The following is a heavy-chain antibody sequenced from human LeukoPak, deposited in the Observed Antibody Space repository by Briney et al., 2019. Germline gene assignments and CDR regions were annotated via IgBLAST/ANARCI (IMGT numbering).Heavy chain of an antibody. Sequence: GGSLRLSCAASGFTVSSNYMSWVRQAPGKGLEWVSVIYSGGSTYYADSVKGRFTISRDNSKNTLYLQMNSLRAEDTAVYYCARAPRIVGATREDYWGQGTLVTVSS. CDR3: ARAPRIVGATREDY. CDR2: IYSGGST. J-gene: IGHJ4*02. V-gene: IGHV3-53*01. CDR1: GFTVSSNY. D-gene: IGHD1-26*01.